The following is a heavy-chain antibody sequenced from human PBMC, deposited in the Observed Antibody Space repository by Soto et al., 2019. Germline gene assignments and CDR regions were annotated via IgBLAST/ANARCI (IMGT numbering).Heavy chain of an antibody. CDR1: GGTFSSYA. V-gene: IGHV1-69*06. D-gene: IGHD4-4*01. Sequence: SVKVSCKASGGTFSSYAISWVRQAPGQGLEWMGGIIPIFGTANYAQKFQGRVTITADKSTSTAYMELSSLRSEDTAVYYCARDYSNREPHASDIWGQGTMVTVSS. CDR3: ARDYSNREPHASDI. J-gene: IGHJ3*02. CDR2: IIPIFGTA.